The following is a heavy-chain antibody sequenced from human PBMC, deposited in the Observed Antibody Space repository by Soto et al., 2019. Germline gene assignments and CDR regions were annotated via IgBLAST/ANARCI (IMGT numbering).Heavy chain of an antibody. D-gene: IGHD3-16*01. Sequence: SETLSLTCTVSGGSTSSDNYWSWIRQPPGKGLERIGQSYYSGNTDDNPSLKSRLAISIATSKNQFSLKLSSVTAADTAVYFCAREGGESSDGLYYFDSWGQGSLVTVSS. CDR2: SYYSGNT. CDR1: GGSTSSDNY. V-gene: IGHV4-30-4*01. J-gene: IGHJ4*02. CDR3: AREGGESSDGLYYFDS.